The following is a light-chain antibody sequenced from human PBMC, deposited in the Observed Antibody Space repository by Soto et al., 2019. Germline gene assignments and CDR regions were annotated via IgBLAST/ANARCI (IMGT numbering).Light chain of an antibody. Sequence: QSVLTQPASVSGSPGQSITISCTGTSSDVGGYNYVSWYQQHPGKAPKLIIYEVTHRPSGVSSRFYGSRSGNTASLTISGLQAEDEADYYCKSRTKRNTLVFVAGIKVTV. CDR2: EVT. J-gene: IGLJ3*02. V-gene: IGLV2-14*01. CDR1: SSDVGGYNY. CDR3: KSRTKRNTLV.